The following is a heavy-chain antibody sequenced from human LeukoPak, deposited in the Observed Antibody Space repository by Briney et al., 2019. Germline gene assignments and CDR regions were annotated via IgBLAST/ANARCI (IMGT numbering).Heavy chain of an antibody. J-gene: IGHJ5*02. CDR2: IWYDGSNK. CDR1: GFTFSSYG. Sequence: PGGSLRLSCAASGFTFSSYGMHWVRQAPGKGLEWVAVIWYDGSNKYYADSVKGRFTISRDNSKNTLYLQMNSLRAEDTAVYYCAREGYCSSTSCVNWFDPWGQGTLVTVSS. D-gene: IGHD2-2*01. CDR3: AREGYCSSTSCVNWFDP. V-gene: IGHV3-33*01.